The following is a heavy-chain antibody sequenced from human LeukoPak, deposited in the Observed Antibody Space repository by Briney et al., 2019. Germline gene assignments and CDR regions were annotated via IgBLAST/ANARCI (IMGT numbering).Heavy chain of an antibody. CDR3: ARVRITMVRGVPYGAFDI. CDR1: GYTFTGYY. D-gene: IGHD3-10*01. Sequence: ASVKVSCKASGYTFTGYYMHWVRQASGQGLEWMGWINPNSGGTNYAQKFQGRVTMTRDTSISTAYMELSRLRSDDTAVYYCARVRITMVRGVPYGAFDIWGQGTMVTVSS. V-gene: IGHV1-2*02. CDR2: INPNSGGT. J-gene: IGHJ3*02.